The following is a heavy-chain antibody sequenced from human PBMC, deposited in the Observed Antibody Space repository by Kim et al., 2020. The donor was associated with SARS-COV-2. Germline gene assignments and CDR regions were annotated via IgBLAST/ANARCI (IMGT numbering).Heavy chain of an antibody. CDR1: GGSISSSSYY. D-gene: IGHD3-3*01. Sequence: SDTLSLTCTVSGGSISSSSYYWGWIRQPPGKGLEWIGSIYYSGSTYYNPSLKSRVTISVDTSKNQFSLKLSSVTAADTAVYYCARDDYDFWSGYYSIDY. CDR2: IYYSGST. V-gene: IGHV4-39*07. J-gene: IGHJ4*01. CDR3: ARDDYDFWSGYYSIDY.